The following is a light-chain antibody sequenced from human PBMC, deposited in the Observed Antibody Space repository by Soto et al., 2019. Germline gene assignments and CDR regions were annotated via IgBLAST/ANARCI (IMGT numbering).Light chain of an antibody. J-gene: IGLJ3*02. CDR3: QSYDSSLSGSV. CDR2: GNS. CDR1: SSNIGAGYD. Sequence: QTVVTQPPSVSGAPGQRVTISCTGSSSNIGAGYDVHWYQQLPGTAPKLLIYGNSNRPSGVPDRFSVSKSGTSASLAITGLQAEDEADYYCQSYDSSLSGSVFGGGTKLNVL. V-gene: IGLV1-40*01.